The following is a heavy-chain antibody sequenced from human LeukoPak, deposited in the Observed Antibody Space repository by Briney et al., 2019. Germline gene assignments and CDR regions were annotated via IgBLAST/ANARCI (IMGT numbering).Heavy chain of an antibody. Sequence: PGGSLRLSCAASGFIFNNYGMYWVRQAPGKGLEWVSYISSSGSTIYYADSVKGRFTISRDNAKNSLYLQMNSLRAEDTAVCYCARDQGYYDSSGYIYFDYWGQGTLVTVSS. CDR1: GFIFNNYG. CDR2: ISSSGSTI. V-gene: IGHV3-48*04. J-gene: IGHJ4*02. CDR3: ARDQGYYDSSGYIYFDY. D-gene: IGHD3-22*01.